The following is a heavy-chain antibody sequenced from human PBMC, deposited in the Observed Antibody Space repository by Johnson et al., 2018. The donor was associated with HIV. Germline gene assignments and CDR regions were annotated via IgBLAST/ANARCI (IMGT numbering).Heavy chain of an antibody. J-gene: IGHJ3*02. CDR2: ISWNSGSI. CDR1: GFTFDDYA. CDR3: AKGISGYSDAFDI. D-gene: IGHD3-10*01. V-gene: IGHV3-9*01. Sequence: QLVESGGGLVQPGRSLRLSCAASGFTFDDYAMHWVRQAPGKGLEWVSGISWNSGSIGYADSVKGRFTISRDNAKNSLYLQLNSLRVEDTAVYYCAKGISGYSDAFDIWGQGTMVTVSS.